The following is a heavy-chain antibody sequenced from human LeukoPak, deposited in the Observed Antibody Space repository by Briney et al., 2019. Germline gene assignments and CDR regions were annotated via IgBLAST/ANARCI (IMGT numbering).Heavy chain of an antibody. CDR2: IDQYGGQQ. CDR3: AIEVWFRADS. CDR1: GFTFSVYW. Sequence: GGSLRLSCAASGFTFSVYWMTWVRQAPGKGLEWVATIDQYGGQQYYVDSVKGRFTISRDNPENSLFLQMKSLRADDTAVYYCAIEVWFRADSWGQGTLVTVSS. J-gene: IGHJ4*02. V-gene: IGHV3-7*05. D-gene: IGHD3-10*01.